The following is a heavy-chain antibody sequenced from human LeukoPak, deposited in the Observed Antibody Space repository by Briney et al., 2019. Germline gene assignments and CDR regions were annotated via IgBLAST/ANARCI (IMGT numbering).Heavy chain of an antibody. V-gene: IGHV4-59*01. D-gene: IGHD2-15*01. J-gene: IGHJ4*02. CDR2: IYYSGST. CDR1: GGSISSYY. Sequence: SETLSLTCTVSGGSISSYYWSWIRQPPGKGLEWIGYIYYSGSTNYNPSLKSRVTISVDTSKNQFSLKLSSVTAADTAVYYCVRVRRGIYYFDYWGQGTLVTVSS. CDR3: VRVRRGIYYFDY.